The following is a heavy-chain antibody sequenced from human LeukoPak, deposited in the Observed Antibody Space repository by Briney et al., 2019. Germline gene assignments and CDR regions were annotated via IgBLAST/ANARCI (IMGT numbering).Heavy chain of an antibody. CDR3: ARKFPVLQLERRAEYYFDY. J-gene: IGHJ4*02. V-gene: IGHV1-2*02. Sequence: ASVKVSCKASGYTFTGYYMHWVRQAPGQGLEWMGWINLNSGRTTFAQKFQGRVTMTRDPSISTAYMTLSSLRPDDTAVYYCARKFPVLQLERRAEYYFDYWGQGTLVTVSS. D-gene: IGHD1-1*01. CDR2: INLNSGRT. CDR1: GYTFTGYY.